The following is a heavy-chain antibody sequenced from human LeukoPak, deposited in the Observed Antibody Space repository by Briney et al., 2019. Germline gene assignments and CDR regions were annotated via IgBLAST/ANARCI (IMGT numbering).Heavy chain of an antibody. Sequence: ASVKVSCKASGYTLNSYAMNWVRQARGQGLEWMGWINTNTGNPTYAQGFTGRFVFSLDTSVNTAYLQISGLKAEDTAVYYCARRYCYTFGCQNFDFWGQGTLVTVSS. D-gene: IGHD3-16*02. CDR1: GYTLNSYA. V-gene: IGHV7-4-1*02. CDR3: ARRYCYTFGCQNFDF. J-gene: IGHJ4*02. CDR2: INTNTGNP.